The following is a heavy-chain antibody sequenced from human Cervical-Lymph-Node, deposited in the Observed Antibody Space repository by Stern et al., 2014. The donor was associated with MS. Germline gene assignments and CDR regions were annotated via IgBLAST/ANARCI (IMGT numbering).Heavy chain of an antibody. J-gene: IGHJ5*02. Sequence: EVQLVESGAEVKKAGESLRISCEGSGYRFTNSWIAWVRQKPGKGLEWMGIIYPGDSDTRYSPSFQGQVTISADKSINTAYLQWTSLKASDTAIYYCAKGGDTNYIWFDPWGQGTLVTVSS. D-gene: IGHD4-11*01. CDR2: IYPGDSDT. CDR1: GYRFTNSW. CDR3: AKGGDTNYIWFDP. V-gene: IGHV5-51*01.